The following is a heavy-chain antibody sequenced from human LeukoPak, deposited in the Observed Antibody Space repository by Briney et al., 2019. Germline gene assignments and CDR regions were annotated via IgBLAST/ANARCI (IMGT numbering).Heavy chain of an antibody. CDR3: ARVEFGELSPYFDY. D-gene: IGHD3-10*01. CDR2: INSDGSST. Sequence: GGSLRLSCAASGFTFSSYWMHWVRQAPGKGLVWVSRINSDGSSTSYADSVKGRFTISRDNAKNTLYLQMNSLRAEDAAVYYCARVEFGELSPYFDYWGQGTLVTVSS. V-gene: IGHV3-74*01. CDR1: GFTFSSYW. J-gene: IGHJ4*02.